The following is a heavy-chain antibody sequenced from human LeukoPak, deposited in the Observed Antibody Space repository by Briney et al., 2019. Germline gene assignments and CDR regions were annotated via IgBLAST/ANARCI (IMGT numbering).Heavy chain of an antibody. CDR2: ISGSGGST. Sequence: GGSLRLSCAASGFTFSNYAVSWVRQAPGKGLEWVSAISGSGGSTYYADSVKGRFTISRDNSKNTLYLQMNSLRAEDTAVYYCAKVDDVDIVATDFGAFDIWGQGTMVTVSS. J-gene: IGHJ3*02. CDR1: GFTFSNYA. CDR3: AKVDDVDIVATDFGAFDI. D-gene: IGHD5-12*01. V-gene: IGHV3-23*01.